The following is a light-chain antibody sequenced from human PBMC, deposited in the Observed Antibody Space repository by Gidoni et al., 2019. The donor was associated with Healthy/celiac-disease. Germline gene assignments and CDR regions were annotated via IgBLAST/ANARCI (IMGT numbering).Light chain of an antibody. Sequence: DIVLTQSPGTLSLSPGERATLSCRASQSVSSSYLAWYQQKPGQAPRLLIYGASSRATGIPGRFSGSGSRTDFTLTISRLEPEDFAVYYCQQYGRTFGQXTRLEIK. J-gene: IGKJ5*01. V-gene: IGKV3-20*01. CDR1: QSVSSSY. CDR3: QQYGRT. CDR2: GAS.